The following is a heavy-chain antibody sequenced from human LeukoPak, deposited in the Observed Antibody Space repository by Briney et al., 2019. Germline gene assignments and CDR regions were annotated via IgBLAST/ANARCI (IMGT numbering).Heavy chain of an antibody. CDR1: GLSISGSSYY. V-gene: IGHV4-39*01. CDR2: IYYSGST. CDR3: ATLTGYYPDY. D-gene: IGHD3-9*01. Sequence: SETLSLTCTVSGLSISGSSYYWDWIRQPPGKGLEWIGSIYYSGSTFYTPSLKSRVTVSVDTSKNQFSLKLTSVTAADTAVYYCATLTGYYPDYWGQEILVTVSS. J-gene: IGHJ4*02.